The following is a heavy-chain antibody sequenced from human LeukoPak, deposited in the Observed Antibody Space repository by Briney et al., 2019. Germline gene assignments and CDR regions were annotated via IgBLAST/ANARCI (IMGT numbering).Heavy chain of an antibody. Sequence: ASVKVSCKASGYTFTGYYMHWVRQAPGQGLEWMGWINPNSSGTNYAQKFQGRVTMTRDTSISTAYMELSRLRSDDTAVYYCARPSTIFGVVEHFDYWGQGTLVTVSS. J-gene: IGHJ4*02. D-gene: IGHD3-3*01. V-gene: IGHV1-2*02. CDR3: ARPSTIFGVVEHFDY. CDR1: GYTFTGYY. CDR2: INPNSSGT.